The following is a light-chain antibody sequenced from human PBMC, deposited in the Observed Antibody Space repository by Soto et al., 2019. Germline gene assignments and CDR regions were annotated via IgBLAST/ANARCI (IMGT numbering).Light chain of an antibody. CDR2: KAS. CDR1: QRISNW. CDR3: QQYNTYPWT. Sequence: DIQMTQSPSTLSASVGDRVTITCRASQRISNWLAWYQQKPGKAPKLLINKASNLESGVPSRFSGSGSGTEFTLTISSLQPDDFATYYCQQYNTYPWTFGQGTKVEIK. V-gene: IGKV1-5*03. J-gene: IGKJ1*01.